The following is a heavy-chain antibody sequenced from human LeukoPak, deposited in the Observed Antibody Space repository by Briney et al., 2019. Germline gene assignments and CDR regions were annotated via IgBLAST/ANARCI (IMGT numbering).Heavy chain of an antibody. V-gene: IGHV3-48*03. CDR3: ARDYYDSSGYYYINYFDY. J-gene: IGHJ4*02. CDR1: GFTFSSYE. D-gene: IGHD3-22*01. Sequence: GGSLRLSCAASGFTFSSYEMNWVRQAPGKGLEWVSYISSSGSTIYYADSVKGRFTISRDNAKNSLYLQMNSLRAEDTAVYYCARDYYDSSGYYYINYFDYWGQGTLVTVSS. CDR2: ISSSGSTI.